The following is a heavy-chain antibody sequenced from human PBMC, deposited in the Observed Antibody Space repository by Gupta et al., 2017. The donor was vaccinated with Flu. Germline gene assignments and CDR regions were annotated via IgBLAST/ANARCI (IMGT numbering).Heavy chain of an antibody. CDR3: ASRPQSGFSYGPWDY. D-gene: IGHD5-18*01. V-gene: IGHV4-39*02. Sequence: QPQLQESGPGLVKPSETLSLTCTVSGGSISSGAYYWGWIRQPPGKGLEWIGTIYYSGSTYYNPSLKSRVTISVDTSKNHFSLKLSSVTAADTAVYYCASRPQSGFSYGPWDYWGQGTLVTVSS. J-gene: IGHJ4*02. CDR1: GGSISSGAYY. CDR2: IYYSGST.